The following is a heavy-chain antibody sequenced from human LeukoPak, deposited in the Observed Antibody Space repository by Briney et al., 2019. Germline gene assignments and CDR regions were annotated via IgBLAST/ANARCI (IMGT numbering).Heavy chain of an antibody. Sequence: GASVKVSCKASGYTFTGYYMLWVRQAPGQGLEWMGWINPNSGGTNYAQKFQGRVTMTRDTSISTAYMELSRLRSDDTAVYYCARAGFCSGGSCYYDIWGQGTMVTVSS. D-gene: IGHD2-15*01. CDR1: GYTFTGYY. CDR3: ARAGFCSGGSCYYDI. J-gene: IGHJ3*02. V-gene: IGHV1-2*02. CDR2: INPNSGGT.